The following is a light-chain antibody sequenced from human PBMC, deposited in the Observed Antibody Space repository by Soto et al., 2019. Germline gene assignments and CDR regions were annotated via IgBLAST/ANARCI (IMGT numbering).Light chain of an antibody. J-gene: IGLJ1*01. CDR1: SSNIGAGYD. CDR3: QSYDSSLSARYV. V-gene: IGLV1-40*01. CDR2: GNS. Sequence: VLTQPPSVSGAPGQRVTISCTGSSSNIGAGYDVHWYQQLPGTAPKLLIYGNSNRPSGVPDRFSASKSGTSASLAITGLQAEDEADYDCQSYDSSLSARYVFGTGTKLTVL.